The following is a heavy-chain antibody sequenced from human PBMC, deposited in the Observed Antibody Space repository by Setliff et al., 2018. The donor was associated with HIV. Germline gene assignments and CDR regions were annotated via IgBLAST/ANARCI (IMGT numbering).Heavy chain of an antibody. V-gene: IGHV1-3*01. J-gene: IGHJ4*02. D-gene: IGHD3-22*01. CDR3: AREDFSSLGYYPLPY. CDR2: INAGDDNT. Sequence: ASVKVSCKASGYPFSGYGISWVRQAPGQRLEWMGYINAGDDNTRYSEKFQGRVTITRDTSANTAYMELSSLRSEDTAVYYCAREDFSSLGYYPLPYWGQGTQVTVSS. CDR1: GYPFSGYG.